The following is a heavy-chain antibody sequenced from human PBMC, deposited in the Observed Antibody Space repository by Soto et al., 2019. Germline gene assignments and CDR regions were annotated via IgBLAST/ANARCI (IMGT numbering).Heavy chain of an antibody. J-gene: IGHJ6*02. V-gene: IGHV3-23*01. CDR1: GFTCSSYA. CDR3: AKAQRYDIENNYGMDV. CDR2: ISGSGGST. Sequence: GGSLRLSCASSGFTCSSYAMCWGWQAPGKGLAWVSAISGSGGSTYYADSVNSRITISRDNPKNTLYLQMNSLSAEDTAVYYCAKAQRYDIENNYGMDVWGQGTTVTVSS. D-gene: IGHD3-9*01.